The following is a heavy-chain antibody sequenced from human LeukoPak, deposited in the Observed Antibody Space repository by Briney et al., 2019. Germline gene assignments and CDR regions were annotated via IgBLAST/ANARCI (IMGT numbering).Heavy chain of an antibody. D-gene: IGHD3-16*01. CDR1: GYTFTNYG. CDR3: ARYKVGAGYYYYYMDV. J-gene: IGHJ6*03. Sequence: GASVRLSCKTSGYTFTNYGINWRRRAPGQGVEWMGGFTTYTGNTDTEQKLHGRVTITTDTSTSTHSMELRSLRSGDTAVYYCARYKVGAGYYYYYMDVWGKGTTVTVSS. V-gene: IGHV1-18*01. CDR2: FTTYTGNT.